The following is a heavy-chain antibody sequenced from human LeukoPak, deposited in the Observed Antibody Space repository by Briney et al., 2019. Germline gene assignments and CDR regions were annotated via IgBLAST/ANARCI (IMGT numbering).Heavy chain of an antibody. D-gene: IGHD1-20*01. CDR2: IYYSGST. V-gene: IGHV4-39*01. J-gene: IGHJ4*02. CDR1: GGSISSSSYY. Sequence: SETLSLTCTVSGGSISSSSYYWDWIRQPPGKGLEWIGSIYYSGSTDYNPSLKSRLTISVDTSKNQFSLKLSSVTAADTAVYYCARFLLYNWNDGPSDYWGQGTLVTVSS. CDR3: ARFLLYNWNDGPSDY.